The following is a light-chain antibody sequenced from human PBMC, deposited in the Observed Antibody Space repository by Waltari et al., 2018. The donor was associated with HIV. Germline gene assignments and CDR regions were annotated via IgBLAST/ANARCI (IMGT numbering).Light chain of an antibody. CDR2: GAS. J-gene: IGKJ4*01. V-gene: IGKV3-15*01. Sequence: EIVMTQSPASLSVSPGERATLSCRASQHVIRNLAWYQQKPGQVSRLLIYGASTRAPGIPARFSGSGSGTEFTLTISSLQSEDFAVYFCHQYNDWPLTFGGGTKVEI. CDR3: HQYNDWPLT. CDR1: QHVIRN.